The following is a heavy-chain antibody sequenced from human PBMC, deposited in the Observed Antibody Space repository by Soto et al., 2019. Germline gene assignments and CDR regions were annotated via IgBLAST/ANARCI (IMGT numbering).Heavy chain of an antibody. CDR3: AIGEPETSYYYYIDV. V-gene: IGHV1-18*01. Sequence: ASVKVSCKASGYTFTRYGITWVRQAPGQGLEWITWVRQAPGQGLEWMGWISVYSGNTNYAQKFQGRVTMTTDTSTNTTYMELRSLTSDDTAVYYCAIGEPETSYYYYIDVWGKGTPVTCSS. J-gene: IGHJ6*03. CDR1: GYTFTRYG. CDR2: ISVYSGNT.